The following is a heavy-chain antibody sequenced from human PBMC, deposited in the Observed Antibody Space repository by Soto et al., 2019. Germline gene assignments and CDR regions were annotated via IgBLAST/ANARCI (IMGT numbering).Heavy chain of an antibody. Sequence: SETLSLTCTVSGGSISSSSYYWGWIRQPPGKGLEWIGSIYYSGSTYYNPSLKSRVTISVDTSKNQFSLKLSSVTAADTAVYYCARHLGDYDILTSYYPQTYYYYGMDVWGQGTTVTVSS. CDR1: GGSISSSSYY. J-gene: IGHJ6*02. D-gene: IGHD3-9*01. CDR2: IYYSGST. V-gene: IGHV4-39*01. CDR3: ARHLGDYDILTSYYPQTYYYYGMDV.